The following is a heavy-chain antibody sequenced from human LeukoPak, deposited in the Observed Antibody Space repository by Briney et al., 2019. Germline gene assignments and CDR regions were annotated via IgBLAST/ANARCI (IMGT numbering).Heavy chain of an antibody. CDR2: INHSGST. J-gene: IGHJ4*02. V-gene: IGHV4-34*01. D-gene: IGHD4-17*01. Sequence: SETLSLTCAVYGGSFSGYYWSWIRQPPGKGLEWMGEINHSGSTNYNPSLKSRVTISVDTSKNQFSLKLSSVTAADTAVYYCARGRRIRGYGDYGLDFDYWGQGTLVTVSS. CDR1: GGSFSGYY. CDR3: ARGRRIRGYGDYGLDFDY.